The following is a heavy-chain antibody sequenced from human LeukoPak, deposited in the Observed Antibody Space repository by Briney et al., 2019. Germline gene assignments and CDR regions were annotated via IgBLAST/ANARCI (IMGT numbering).Heavy chain of an antibody. CDR1: GFSFSDYY. Sequence: KPGGSLRLSCAASGFSFSDYYMIWIRQAPGKGLEWVSYISGSSSYTNYAYSVKGRFSISRDNAKKSLYLQMNSLRAEDTAVYFCARARRDYAADFDYWGQGTLVTVSS. V-gene: IGHV3-11*05. J-gene: IGHJ4*02. D-gene: IGHD4-17*01. CDR3: ARARRDYAADFDY. CDR2: ISGSSSYT.